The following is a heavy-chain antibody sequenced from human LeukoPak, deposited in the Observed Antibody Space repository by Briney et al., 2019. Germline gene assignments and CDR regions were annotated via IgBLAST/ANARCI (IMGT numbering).Heavy chain of an antibody. CDR3: SKDGTPKFDY. J-gene: IGHJ4*02. CDR1: TFTFNTYG. Sequence: WGSLRLSCVASTFTFNTYGMLWVRQAPGKGLEWVATISSDGRNEHYADSVLGRFTISRDNSKNTLYLRMDNLRAEDTAVYYCSKDGTPKFDYWGQGTLVTVSS. CDR2: ISSDGRNE. D-gene: IGHD1-26*01. V-gene: IGHV3-30*18.